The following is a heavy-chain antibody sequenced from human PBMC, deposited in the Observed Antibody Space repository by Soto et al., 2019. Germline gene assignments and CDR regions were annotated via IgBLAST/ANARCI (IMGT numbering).Heavy chain of an antibody. CDR3: ARKPHVATAKVGGGYVFDV. CDR2: IYHSGSP. V-gene: IGHV4-4*02. J-gene: IGHJ3*01. CDR1: SGSIFTTNW. Sequence: QVQLQESGPGLVKPSGTLSLTCAASSGSIFTTNWWSWVRQSPGRGLQWIGDIYHSGSPKYNPSPQSRGSISIDKSKDPFFLNPTSVTAADTAVYYRARKPHVATAKVGGGYVFDVWGQGTMVTVSS. D-gene: IGHD3-16*01.